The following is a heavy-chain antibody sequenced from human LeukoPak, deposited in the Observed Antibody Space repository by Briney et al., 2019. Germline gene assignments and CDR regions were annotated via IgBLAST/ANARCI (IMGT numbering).Heavy chain of an antibody. Sequence: PSETLSLTCTVSGGSISGSNYYWGWIRQPPGKGLVYIGSINYSGSTFYNPSLKSRVTISVDTSENQFSLKLNSVTAADTAVYYCGRDSPYHSWGQGILVTVSS. J-gene: IGHJ4*02. CDR1: GGSISGSNYY. V-gene: IGHV4-39*02. CDR3: GRDSPYHS. CDR2: INYSGST.